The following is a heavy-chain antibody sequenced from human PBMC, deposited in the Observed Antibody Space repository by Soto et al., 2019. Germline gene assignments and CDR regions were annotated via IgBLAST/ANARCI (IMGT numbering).Heavy chain of an antibody. Sequence: SETLSLTCAVSGGSISSSSYYWDWIRQPPGKGLGWIGTIYYSGTSNYNPSLRGRVTIVVDTSKNEFSLRLTSATAADTAVYYCTRHAIGVVVPAAIRNWGQGSLVTVSS. D-gene: IGHD2-15*01. V-gene: IGHV4-39*01. CDR2: IYYSGTS. CDR1: GGSISSSSYY. J-gene: IGHJ1*01. CDR3: TRHAIGVVVPAAIRN.